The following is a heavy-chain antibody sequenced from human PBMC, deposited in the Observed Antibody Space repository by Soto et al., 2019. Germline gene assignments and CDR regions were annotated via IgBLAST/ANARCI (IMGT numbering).Heavy chain of an antibody. J-gene: IGHJ3*01. Sequence: QVQLVESGGGMVKPGGSLRLSCAASGFTFSDHYMSWIRQAPGKGLEWVSYFSGSGTNIYYADSLKGRFTISRDNAKNSLYLQMNSLRAEDTAVYYCARGPKAYAFDLWGQGTMVTVSS. CDR1: GFTFSDHY. D-gene: IGHD3-16*01. CDR2: FSGSGTNI. CDR3: ARGPKAYAFDL. V-gene: IGHV3-11*01.